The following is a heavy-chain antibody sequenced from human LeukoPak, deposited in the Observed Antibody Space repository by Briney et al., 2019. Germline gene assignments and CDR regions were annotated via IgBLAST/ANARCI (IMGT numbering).Heavy chain of an antibody. CDR1: GFTFSSYW. CDR3: ARAASSISELGKNWFDP. CDR2: INSDGSST. J-gene: IGHJ5*02. Sequence: GGSLRLSCAASGFTFSSYWMHWVCQAPGKGLVWVSRINSDGSSTSYADSVKGRFTISRDNAKNTLYLQMNSLRAEDTAVYYCARAASSISELGKNWFDPWGQGTLVTVSS. V-gene: IGHV3-74*01. D-gene: IGHD2-2*01.